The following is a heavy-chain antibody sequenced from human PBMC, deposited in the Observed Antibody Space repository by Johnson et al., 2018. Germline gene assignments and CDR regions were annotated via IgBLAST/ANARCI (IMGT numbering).Heavy chain of an antibody. J-gene: IGHJ6*03. CDR1: GFTLSSYT. D-gene: IGHD1-1*01. V-gene: IGHV3-30*03. Sequence: QVQLVESGGGVVQPGNSLRLSCAASGFTLSSYTMHWVRQGPGKGLEWVAALSHDGRNRFYIDSVQGRFTISGDNSRNTLFLQMNSLSTEDTAVYYCARDSVAFHGTTYPHDCCMDVWGKGTTVTVSS. CDR3: ARDSVAFHGTTYPHDCCMDV. CDR2: LSHDGRNR.